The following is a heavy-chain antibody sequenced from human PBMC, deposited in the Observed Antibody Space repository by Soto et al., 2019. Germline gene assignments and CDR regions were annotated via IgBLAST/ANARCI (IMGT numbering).Heavy chain of an antibody. V-gene: IGHV4-30-4*01. CDR1: GGSISSGDYY. CDR3: AREMYYDFWSNAYFDY. D-gene: IGHD3-3*01. Sequence: QVQLQESGPGLVKPSQTLSLTCTVSGGSISSGDYYWSWIRQPPGKGLEWIGYIYYSGSTYYNPSLKSRVTISVDTSKNQFSLKLSSVTAADTAVYYCAREMYYDFWSNAYFDYWGQGTLVTVSS. CDR2: IYYSGST. J-gene: IGHJ4*02.